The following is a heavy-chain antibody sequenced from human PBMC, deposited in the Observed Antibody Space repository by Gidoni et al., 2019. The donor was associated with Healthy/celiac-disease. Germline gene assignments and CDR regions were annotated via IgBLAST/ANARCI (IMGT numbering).Heavy chain of an antibody. D-gene: IGHD2-2*02. CDR2: ISSSSSYI. CDR3: ARDRGPAAILDLKRREKRKEIYGMDV. CDR1: GFTFSSYS. J-gene: IGHJ6*02. Sequence: EVQLVESGGGLVKPGGSLRLSCAASGFTFSSYSMNWVRQAPGKGLEWVSSISSSSSYIYYADSVKGRFTISRDNAKNSLYLQMNSLRAEDTAVYYCARDRGPAAILDLKRREKRKEIYGMDVWGQGTTVTVSS. V-gene: IGHV3-21*01.